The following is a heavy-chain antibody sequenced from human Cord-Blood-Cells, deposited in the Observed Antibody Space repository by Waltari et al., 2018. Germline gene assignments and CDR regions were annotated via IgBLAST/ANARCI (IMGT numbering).Heavy chain of an antibody. CDR1: GFTFSNAW. CDR2: IKSKTDGGTI. D-gene: IGHD5-18*01. CDR3: TSSEKPTARFDY. J-gene: IGHJ4*02. V-gene: IGHV3-15*01. Sequence: EVQLVESGGGLVKPGGALRLSCVDSGFTFSNAWMAGGRQAPGKGLEWIGRIKSKTDGGTIDYAAPVKGRFTISRDDSKNTLYLQMNSLKTEDTAVYYCTSSEKPTARFDYWGQGTLVTVSS.